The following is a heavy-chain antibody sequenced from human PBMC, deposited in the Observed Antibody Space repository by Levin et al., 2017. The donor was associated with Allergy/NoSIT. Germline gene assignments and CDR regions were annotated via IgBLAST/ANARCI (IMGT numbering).Heavy chain of an antibody. Sequence: GESLKISCKASGYSFTSYAMHWVRQAPGQRLEWMGWINAGNGNTKYSQKFQGRVTITRDTSASTASMELSSLRSEDTAVYYCARDRGIAAAGFDYWGQGTLVTVSS. CDR1: GYSFTSYA. CDR3: ARDRGIAAAGFDY. CDR2: INAGNGNT. V-gene: IGHV1-3*01. D-gene: IGHD6-13*01. J-gene: IGHJ4*02.